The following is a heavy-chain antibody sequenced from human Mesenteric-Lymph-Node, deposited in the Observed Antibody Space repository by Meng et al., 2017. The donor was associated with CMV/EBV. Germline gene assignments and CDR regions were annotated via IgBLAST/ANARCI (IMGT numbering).Heavy chain of an antibody. Sequence: SCKGSGYSFSSYWIGWVRQMPGKGLEWMGIIYPGDSDTRYSPSFQGQVTISADKSMSTAYLQCNSLKASDTAMYYCARQLSSYFEGDYWGQGTLVTVSS. CDR2: IYPGDSDT. D-gene: IGHD3-22*01. J-gene: IGHJ4*02. V-gene: IGHV5-51*01. CDR1: GYSFSSYW. CDR3: ARQLSSYFEGDY.